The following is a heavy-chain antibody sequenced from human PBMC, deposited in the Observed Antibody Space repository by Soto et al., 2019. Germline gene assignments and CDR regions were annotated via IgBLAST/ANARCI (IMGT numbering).Heavy chain of an antibody. CDR2: ISYDGSNK. J-gene: IGHJ6*02. D-gene: IGHD4-17*01. V-gene: IGHV3-30*18. Sequence: QVQLVESGGGVVQPGRSLRLSCAASGFTFSSYGMHWVRQAPGKGLEWVAIISYDGSNKYYTDSVKGRFTISRDNSKNTLYLQMNSLRAEDTAVYYCAKDPPYGDYGVDGMDVWGQGTTVTVSS. CDR3: AKDPPYGDYGVDGMDV. CDR1: GFTFSSYG.